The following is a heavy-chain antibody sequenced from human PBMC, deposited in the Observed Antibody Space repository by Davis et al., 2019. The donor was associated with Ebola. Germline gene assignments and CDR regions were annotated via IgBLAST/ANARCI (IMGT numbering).Heavy chain of an antibody. CDR2: IYSSWST. D-gene: IGHD3-10*01. CDR3: AILLEGGDYGSGSVESYYFDY. J-gene: IGHJ4*02. V-gene: IGHV4-59*08. CDR1: GGSISSYY. Sequence: PSETLSLTCTVSGGSISSYYWSWXRQPPRPLLHLFAYIYSSWSTHYNPSLKSRVTISVDTSKNQFSLKLNSVTAADTAVYYCAILLEGGDYGSGSVESYYFDYWGQGTLVTVS.